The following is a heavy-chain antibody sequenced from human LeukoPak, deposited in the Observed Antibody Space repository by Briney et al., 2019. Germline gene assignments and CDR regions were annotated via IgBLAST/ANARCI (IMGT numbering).Heavy chain of an antibody. CDR3: AKAHCSSTSCSRADN. J-gene: IGHJ4*02. V-gene: IGHV3-23*01. CDR1: GFTFTRNA. CDR2: IDGSSGTT. Sequence: GGSLRLSCAASGFTFTRNAMAWVRQAPGKGLEWVSAIDGSSGTTFYADSVKGRVTISRVQSTNTVYLQMNSLITSDTAEDYCAKAHCSSTSCSRADNWGQGTLVTVSS. D-gene: IGHD2-2*01.